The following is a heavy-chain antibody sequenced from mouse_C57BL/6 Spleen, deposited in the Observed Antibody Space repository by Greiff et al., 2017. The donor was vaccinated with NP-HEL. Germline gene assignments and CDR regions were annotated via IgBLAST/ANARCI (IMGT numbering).Heavy chain of an antibody. Sequence: QVQLQQSGAELARPGASVKLSCKASGYTFTSYGISWVKQRTGQGLEWIGEIYPRSGNTYYNEKFKGKATLTADKSSSTVYMVLRSLTSEYSAVYFCARSYGNYGFDYWGQGTTLTVSS. CDR3: ARSYGNYGFDY. D-gene: IGHD2-10*02. V-gene: IGHV1-81*01. CDR2: IYPRSGNT. CDR1: GYTFTSYG. J-gene: IGHJ2*01.